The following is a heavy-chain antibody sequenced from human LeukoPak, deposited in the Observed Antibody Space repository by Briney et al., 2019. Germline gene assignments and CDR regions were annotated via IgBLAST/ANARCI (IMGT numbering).Heavy chain of an antibody. CDR2: ISGSGGST. Sequence: PGGSLRFSCAASGFTFSSYAMSWVRQAPGKGLNWVSAISGSGGSTYYADSVKGRFTISRDNSKNTLYLQMNSLRAEDTAVYYCAKTTVYYYDSSGHFDYWGQGTLVTVSS. CDR1: GFTFSSYA. CDR3: AKTTVYYYDSSGHFDY. D-gene: IGHD3-22*01. V-gene: IGHV3-23*01. J-gene: IGHJ4*02.